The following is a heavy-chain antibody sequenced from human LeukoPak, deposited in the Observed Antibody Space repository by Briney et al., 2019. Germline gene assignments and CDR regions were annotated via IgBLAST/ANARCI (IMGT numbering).Heavy chain of an antibody. CDR3: ARDSPAYYYDSSGYFDY. D-gene: IGHD3-22*01. Sequence: AASVKVPCKASGYTFTSYDINWVRQATGQGLEWMGWMNPNSGNTGYAQKFQGRVTITRNTSISTAYMELSSLRSEDTAVYYCARDSPAYYYDSSGYFDYWGQGTLVTVSS. J-gene: IGHJ4*02. CDR2: MNPNSGNT. CDR1: GYTFTSYD. V-gene: IGHV1-8*03.